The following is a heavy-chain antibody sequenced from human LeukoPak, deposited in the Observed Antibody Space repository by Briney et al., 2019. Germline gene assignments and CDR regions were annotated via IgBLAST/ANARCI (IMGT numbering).Heavy chain of an antibody. D-gene: IGHD6-19*01. CDR3: ARSSYSSGWYDPLPDY. Sequence: SETLSLTCTVSGGSISSYYWSWIRQPPGKGLEGIGYIYYSGSTNYNPSLKSRVTISVDTSKNQFSLKLSSVTAADTAVYYCARSSYSSGWYDPLPDYWGQGTLVTVSS. CDR2: IYYSGST. CDR1: GGSISSYY. J-gene: IGHJ4*02. V-gene: IGHV4-59*01.